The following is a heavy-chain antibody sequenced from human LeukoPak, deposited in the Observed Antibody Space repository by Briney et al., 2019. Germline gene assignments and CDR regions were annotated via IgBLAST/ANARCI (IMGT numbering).Heavy chain of an antibody. Sequence: SETLSLTCAVYGGSFSGYYWSWIRQPPGKGLEWIGEIHHSGSTNYNPSLKSRVTISVDTSKNQFSLKLSSVTAADTAVYYCARVTTYCSSTSCYLGWFDPWGQGTLVTVSS. CDR1: GGSFSGYY. CDR2: IHHSGST. V-gene: IGHV4-34*01. D-gene: IGHD2-2*01. J-gene: IGHJ5*02. CDR3: ARVTTYCSSTSCYLGWFDP.